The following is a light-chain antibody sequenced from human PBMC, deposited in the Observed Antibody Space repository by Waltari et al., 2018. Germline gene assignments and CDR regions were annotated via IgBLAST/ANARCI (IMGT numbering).Light chain of an antibody. CDR1: SSDVGAYNH. CDR2: EVN. V-gene: IGLV2-11*01. J-gene: IGLJ2*01. Sequence: QSALTQPRSVSGSPGQSVTISCAGTSSDVGAYNHVSWYQQSPGTAPKLLIYEVNNRPSGVPDRFSASKSGNTASLTISGLRAEDEAEYYCCSYAGDYTLVFGGGTKLTVL. CDR3: CSYAGDYTLV.